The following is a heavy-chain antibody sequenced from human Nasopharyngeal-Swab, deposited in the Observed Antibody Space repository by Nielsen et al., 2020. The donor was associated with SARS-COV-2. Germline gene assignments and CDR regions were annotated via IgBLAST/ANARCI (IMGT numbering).Heavy chain of an antibody. CDR1: GFTFDDYA. CDR3: AKDRDSGDDSDDYYHYYGMDV. J-gene: IGHJ6*02. D-gene: IGHD5-12*01. CDR2: ISGDGGST. Sequence: GESLKISCAASGFTFDDYAMHWVRQAPGKGLEWVSLISGDGGSTYYADSVKGRFTISRDNSKNTVSLQMNSLRVEDTAMYYCAKDRDSGDDSDDYYHYYGMDVWGQGTTVTVSS. V-gene: IGHV3-43*02.